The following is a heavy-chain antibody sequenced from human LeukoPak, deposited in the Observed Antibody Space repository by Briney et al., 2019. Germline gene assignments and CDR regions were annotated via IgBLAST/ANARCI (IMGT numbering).Heavy chain of an antibody. Sequence: GGSLRLSCAASGFTFSSYDMHWVRQATGKGLEWVSTIGTAGDTYYPGSVKGRFTISRENAKNSLYLQMNSLRAGDTAVYYCASGPVCSGGSCRPYWGQGTLVTVSS. CDR3: ASGPVCSGGSCRPY. V-gene: IGHV3-13*01. CDR1: GFTFSSYD. D-gene: IGHD2-15*01. J-gene: IGHJ4*02. CDR2: IGTAGDT.